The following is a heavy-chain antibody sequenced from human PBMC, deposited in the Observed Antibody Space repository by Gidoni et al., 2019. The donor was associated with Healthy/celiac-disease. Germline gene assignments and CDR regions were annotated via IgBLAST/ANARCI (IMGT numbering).Heavy chain of an antibody. J-gene: IGHJ4*02. CDR1: GSTFSDQY. D-gene: IGHD6-6*01. CDR3: ARDGGGSIAAY. CDR2: SRNKAQSYST. V-gene: IGHV3-72*01. Sequence: EVQLVESGGALVQPGGSLCLSCAASGSTFSDQYMAWVRQAPGKGLEWVGRSRNKAQSYSTEYAASVKGRFTISRDDSKNSLYLQMNSLKTEDTAVYYCARDGGGSIAAYWGQGTLVTVSS.